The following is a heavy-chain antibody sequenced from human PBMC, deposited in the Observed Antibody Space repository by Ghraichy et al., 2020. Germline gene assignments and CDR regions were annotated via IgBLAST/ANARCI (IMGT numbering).Heavy chain of an antibody. V-gene: IGHV1-8*01. CDR3: ARAQGITMVQGVIRKRGYYYYGMDV. D-gene: IGHD3-10*01. Sequence: ASVKVSCKASGYTFTSYDINWVRQATGQGLEWMGWMNPNSGNTGYAQKFQGRVTMTRNTSISTAYMELSSLRSEDTAVYYCARAQGITMVQGVIRKRGYYYYGMDVWGQGTTVTVSS. CDR1: GYTFTSYD. CDR2: MNPNSGNT. J-gene: IGHJ6*02.